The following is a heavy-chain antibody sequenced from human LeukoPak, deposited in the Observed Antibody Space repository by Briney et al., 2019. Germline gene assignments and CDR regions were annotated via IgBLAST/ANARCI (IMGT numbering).Heavy chain of an antibody. CDR3: ARDRLRYQLPGAGDFDP. D-gene: IGHD2-2*01. CDR2: ISAYNGNT. V-gene: IGHV1-18*01. Sequence: ASVKVSCKASGYTFTSYGISWVRQAPGQGLEWMGWISAYNGNTNYAQKLQGRVTMTTDTSTSTAYMELRSLRSDDTAVYYCARDRLRYQLPGAGDFDPWGQGTLVTVSS. J-gene: IGHJ5*02. CDR1: GYTFTSYG.